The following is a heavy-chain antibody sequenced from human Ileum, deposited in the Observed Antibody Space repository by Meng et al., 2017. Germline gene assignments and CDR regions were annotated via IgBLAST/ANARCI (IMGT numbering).Heavy chain of an antibody. J-gene: IGHJ4*02. CDR1: GFTFSSYA. D-gene: IGHD3-10*01. CDR3: ARAPVLRGVVIPYYFDY. CDR2: ISYDGKNK. Sequence: GESLKISCAASGFTFSSYALHWVRQAPGEGLEWVAVISYDGKNKYYSDSVEGRFTISRDISKNTLCLQMNSLRVEDTAVYYCARAPVLRGVVIPYYFDYWGQGTLVTVSS. V-gene: IGHV3-30*01.